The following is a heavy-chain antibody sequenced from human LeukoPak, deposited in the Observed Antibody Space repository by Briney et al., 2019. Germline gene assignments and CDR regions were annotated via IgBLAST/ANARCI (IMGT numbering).Heavy chain of an antibody. J-gene: IGHJ4*02. CDR2: ISSSSSYI. CDR3: ARDRNYDSSGHFDY. V-gene: IGHV3-21*01. CDR1: GFTFSSYS. Sequence: GGSLRLSCAASGFTFSSYSMNWVRQAPGKGLEWVSSISSSSSYIYYADSVKGRFTISRDNCKNTLYLQMNSLRAEDTAVYYCARDRNYDSSGHFDYWGQGTLVTVSS. D-gene: IGHD3-22*01.